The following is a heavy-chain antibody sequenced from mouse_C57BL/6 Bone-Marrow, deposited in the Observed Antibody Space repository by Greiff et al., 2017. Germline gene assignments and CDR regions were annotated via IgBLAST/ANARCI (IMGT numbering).Heavy chain of an antibody. CDR1: GYTFTSYW. CDR3: AREGVMVPYYFDY. J-gene: IGHJ2*01. CDR2: IDPSDSYT. D-gene: IGHD2-2*01. Sequence: QVQLQQPGAELVMPGASVKLSCKASGYTFTSYWMHWVKQRPGQGLEWIGEIDPSDSYTNYNQKFKGKSTLTVDKSSSTAYMPLSSLTSEDSAVYYCAREGVMVPYYFDYWGQGTTLTVSS. V-gene: IGHV1-69*01.